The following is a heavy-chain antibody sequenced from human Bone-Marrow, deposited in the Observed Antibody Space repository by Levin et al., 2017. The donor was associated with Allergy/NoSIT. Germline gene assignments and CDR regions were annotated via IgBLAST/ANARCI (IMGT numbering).Heavy chain of an antibody. CDR1: GYTFTSYG. CDR2: ISAYNGNT. J-gene: IGHJ4*02. D-gene: IGHD6-13*01. CDR3: ARGYSTSWYFDY. V-gene: IGHV1-18*01. Sequence: ASVKVSCKASGYTFTSYGINWVRQAPGQGLEWMGWISAYNGNTNYAQEVQGRVTMTTDTTTSTAYMELRSLRSDDTAVYFCARGYSTSWYFDYWGQGTLVTVSS.